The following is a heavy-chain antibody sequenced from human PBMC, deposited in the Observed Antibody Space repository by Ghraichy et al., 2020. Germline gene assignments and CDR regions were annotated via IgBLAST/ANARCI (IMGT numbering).Heavy chain of an antibody. Sequence: GGSLRLSCKASGYTFNTYWIAWVRQVPGQGLEWMGIIYPIDSETKYSPSFRGHISISADKSIATAHLQWSTLKASDTATYYCARGTSTPSGAPLDFWGQGTHVTVSS. CDR3: ARGTSTPSGAPLDF. J-gene: IGHJ4*02. CDR2: IYPIDSET. V-gene: IGHV5-51*01. D-gene: IGHD1-1*01. CDR1: GYTFNTYW.